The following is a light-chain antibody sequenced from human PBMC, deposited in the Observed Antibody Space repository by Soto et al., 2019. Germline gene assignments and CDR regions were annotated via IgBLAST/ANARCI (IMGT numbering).Light chain of an antibody. V-gene: IGLV2-11*01. J-gene: IGLJ1*01. CDR2: DVS. CDR1: SSDVGAYNY. Sequence: QSALTQPRSVSFSPGQSVTISCTGTSSDVGAYNYVSWYQQHPGKAPKLMTYDVSKRPSGVPDRFSGSKSGNTASLTISGLQAEDEADYYCCSYADNYSYVFGTGTKVTVL. CDR3: CSYADNYSYV.